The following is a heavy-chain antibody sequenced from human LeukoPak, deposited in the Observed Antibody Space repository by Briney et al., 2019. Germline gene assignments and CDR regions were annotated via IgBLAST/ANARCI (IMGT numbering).Heavy chain of an antibody. CDR1: GGSFSSGDYY. D-gene: IGHD6-13*01. CDR3: ARAMQQLDYFDY. J-gene: IGHJ4*01. V-gene: IGHV4-30-4*01. CDR2: IYYSGST. Sequence: SETLSLTCTVSGGSFSSGDYYWSWIRQPPGKGLEWVGYIYYSGSTYYNPSRKSRVTISVDTSKNQFSRKLSCVTAPDTAVHYCARAMQQLDYFDYWGHGTLVTVSP.